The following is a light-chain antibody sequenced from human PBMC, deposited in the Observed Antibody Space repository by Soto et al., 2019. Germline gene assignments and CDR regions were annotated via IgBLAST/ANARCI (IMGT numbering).Light chain of an antibody. CDR3: QSYDSSLSGVV. CDR2: GNS. V-gene: IGLV1-40*01. J-gene: IGLJ2*01. Sequence: QPVLTQPPSVSGAPGQRVTISCTGSFSNIGAGYDVHWYQQLPGTAPKLLIYGNSNRPSGVPDRFSGSKSGTSASPAITGLQAEDEADYYCQSYDSSLSGVVFGGGTKLTVL. CDR1: FSNIGAGYD.